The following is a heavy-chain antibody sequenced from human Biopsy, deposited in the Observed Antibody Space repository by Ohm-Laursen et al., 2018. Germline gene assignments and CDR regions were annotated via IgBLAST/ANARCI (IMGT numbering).Heavy chain of an antibody. D-gene: IGHD2-15*01. CDR2: VSTYLDRT. J-gene: IGHJ4*02. V-gene: IGHV1-18*04. CDR1: GYTFTGYH. Sequence: ASVKVSCKASGYTFTGYHVHWVRQAPGQGLEWLGWVSTYLDRTYYAQKIKGRVTMTTDTTTTTVYLELQSLTSDDTAVYFCAKDSAAGMVVALDFDVWGQGTLVAVSS. CDR3: AKDSAAGMVVALDFDV.